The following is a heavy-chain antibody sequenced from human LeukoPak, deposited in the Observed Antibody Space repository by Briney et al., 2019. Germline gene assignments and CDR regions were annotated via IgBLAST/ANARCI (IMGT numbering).Heavy chain of an antibody. V-gene: IGHV5-51*01. D-gene: IGHD3-22*01. J-gene: IGHJ3*02. CDR3: ARGGPYYYDSSGYPHGAFDI. CDR2: IYPGDSDT. Sequence: GESLKISCKGSGYSFTSYWIGWVRQMPGKGLEWMGIIYPGDSDTRYSPSFQGQVTISADKSISTAYLQWSSLKASDTAMYYCARGGPYYYDSSGYPHGAFDIWGQGTMVTVSS. CDR1: GYSFTSYW.